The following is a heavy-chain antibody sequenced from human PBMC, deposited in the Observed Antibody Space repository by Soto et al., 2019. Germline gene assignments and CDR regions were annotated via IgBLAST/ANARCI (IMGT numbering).Heavy chain of an antibody. CDR2: ISSSSSYI. J-gene: IGHJ4*02. D-gene: IGHD3-9*01. CDR1: GFTFSSYS. CDR3: ARDSGRLRYFDWLMPGEFDY. Sequence: PGGSLRLSCAASGFTFSSYSMNWVRQAPGKGLEWVSSISSSSSYIYYADSVKGRFTISRDNAKNSLYLQMNSLGAEDTAVYYCARDSGRLRYFDWLMPGEFDYWGQGTLVTVSS. V-gene: IGHV3-21*01.